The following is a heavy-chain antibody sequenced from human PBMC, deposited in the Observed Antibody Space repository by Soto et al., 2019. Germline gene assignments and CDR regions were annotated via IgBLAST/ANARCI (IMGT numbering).Heavy chain of an antibody. CDR2: ISYDGSNK. Sequence: QVQLVESGGGVVQPGRSLRLSCAASGFTFSSYGMHWVRQAPGKGLEWVAVISYDGSNKYYADSVKGRFTISRDNSKNTLYLPMNSLRAEDTAVYYCAKADYYDSSGLDYWGQGTLVTVSS. CDR3: AKADYYDSSGLDY. CDR1: GFTFSSYG. V-gene: IGHV3-30*18. D-gene: IGHD3-22*01. J-gene: IGHJ4*02.